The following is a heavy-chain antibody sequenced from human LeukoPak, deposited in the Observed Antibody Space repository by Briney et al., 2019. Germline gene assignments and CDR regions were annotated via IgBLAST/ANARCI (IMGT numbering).Heavy chain of an antibody. CDR1: GYTFTGYY. J-gene: IGHJ3*02. CDR3: ARGLQENLAWLTAFSAFDI. D-gene: IGHD6-19*01. V-gene: IGHV1-2*02. CDR2: INPNSGGT. Sequence: ASVKVSCKASGYTFTGYYIHWVRQAPGQGLEWMGWINPNSGGTNYVQKFQGRVTMTRDTSISTGYMELRSLRSDDTAVYYCARGLQENLAWLTAFSAFDIWGQGTMVTVSS.